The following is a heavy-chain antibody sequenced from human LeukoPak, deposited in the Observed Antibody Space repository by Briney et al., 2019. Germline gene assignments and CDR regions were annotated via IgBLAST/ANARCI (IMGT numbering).Heavy chain of an antibody. J-gene: IGHJ4*02. CDR3: ARGSVGDISLRNGLGY. Sequence: ASVKVSCKASGYTFTSYYMHWVRQAPGQGLEWMGIINPSGGSTSYAQKFQGRVTMTRDMYTSTVYIELSSLRSEDTAVYYCARGSVGDISLRNGLGYWGQGTLVTVSS. CDR1: GYTFTSYY. D-gene: IGHD3/OR15-3a*01. CDR2: INPSGGST. V-gene: IGHV1-46*01.